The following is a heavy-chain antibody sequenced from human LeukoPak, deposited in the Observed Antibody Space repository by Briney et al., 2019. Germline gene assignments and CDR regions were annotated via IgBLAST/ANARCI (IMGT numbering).Heavy chain of an antibody. CDR1: GFTLSDSA. D-gene: IGHD1-26*01. CDR3: TRERGTYNWLDP. CDR2: IDRPAKSYAT. J-gene: IGHJ5*02. V-gene: IGHV3-73*01. Sequence: HPGGSLRLSCAASGFTLSDSAIHWVRQASGKGLEWVGLIDRPAKSYATAYGAPVGGRFTISRDDSKNTAYLQMDSLKTEDTALYYCTRERGTYNWLDPWGQGTLVTVSS.